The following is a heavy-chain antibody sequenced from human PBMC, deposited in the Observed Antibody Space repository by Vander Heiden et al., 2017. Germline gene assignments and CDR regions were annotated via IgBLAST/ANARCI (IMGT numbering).Heavy chain of an antibody. J-gene: IGHJ4*02. CDR2: IYYSGST. CDR1: GGSISSYY. V-gene: IGHV4-59*01. CDR3: ASKGYGDYPFDY. D-gene: IGHD4-17*01. Sequence: QVQLQESGPGLVKPSETLSLPCTVSGGSISSYYWSWIRQPPGKGLEWIGYIYYSGSTNYNPSLKSRVTISVDTSKNQFSLKLSSVTAADTAVYYCASKGYGDYPFDYWGQGTLVTVSS.